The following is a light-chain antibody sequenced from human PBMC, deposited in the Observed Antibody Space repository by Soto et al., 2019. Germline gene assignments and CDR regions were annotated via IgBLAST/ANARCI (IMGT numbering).Light chain of an antibody. CDR1: QSIGSY. J-gene: IGKJ5*01. Sequence: EIVLTQSPAALSLSPGEGATLSCRASQSIGSYLAWYQQRPGQAPRLLIYDASNRATGIPARFSGSGSGTDFALNISRLEPEDFAVYACTQRSSLAFSFGEATRL. V-gene: IGKV3-11*01. CDR3: TQRSSLAFS. CDR2: DAS.